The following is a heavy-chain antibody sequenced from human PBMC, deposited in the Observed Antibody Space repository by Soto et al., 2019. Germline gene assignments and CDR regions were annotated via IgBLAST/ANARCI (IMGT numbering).Heavy chain of an antibody. D-gene: IGHD2-21*02. Sequence: QVQLVQSGAEVKKPGSSVKVSCKASGGTFSSYAISWVRQAPGQGLEWMGGIIPIFGTANYAQKFQGRVTITADESTSTAYMELSSLRSEDTAVYYCARDVVVVTAIPSHAFDIWGQGTMVTVSS. J-gene: IGHJ3*02. CDR2: IIPIFGTA. CDR1: GGTFSSYA. CDR3: ARDVVVVTAIPSHAFDI. V-gene: IGHV1-69*01.